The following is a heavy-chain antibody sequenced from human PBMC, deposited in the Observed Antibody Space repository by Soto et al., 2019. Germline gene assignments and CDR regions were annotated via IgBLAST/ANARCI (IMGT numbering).Heavy chain of an antibody. Sequence: SVKVSCKASGGTFSSYAISWVRQAPGQGFEWMGGIIPIFGTANYAQKFQGRVTITADESTSTAYMELSSLRSEDTAVYYCAGDRCQRALPFEYGGQGTLVTAPS. CDR1: GGTFSSYA. D-gene: IGHD3-16*02. V-gene: IGHV1-69*13. CDR2: IIPIFGTA. CDR3: AGDRCQRALPFEY. J-gene: IGHJ4*02.